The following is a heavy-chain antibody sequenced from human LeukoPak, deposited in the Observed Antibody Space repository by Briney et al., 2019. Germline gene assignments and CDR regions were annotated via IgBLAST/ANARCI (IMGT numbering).Heavy chain of an antibody. CDR2: IYYSGST. Sequence: PQTLSLTCTVSGGSISSGDYYWSWIRQPPGKGLEWIGYIYYSGSTYYNPSLKSRVTISVDTSKNQFSLKLSSVTAADTAVYYCARGRFPPPYYYYGMDVWGQGTTVTVSS. J-gene: IGHJ6*02. CDR3: ARGRFPPPYYYYGMDV. CDR1: GGSISSGDYY. V-gene: IGHV4-30-4*01.